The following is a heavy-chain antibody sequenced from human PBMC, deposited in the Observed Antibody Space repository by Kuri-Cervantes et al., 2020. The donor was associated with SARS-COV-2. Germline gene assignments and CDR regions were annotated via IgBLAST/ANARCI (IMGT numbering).Heavy chain of an antibody. CDR2: INPNSGGT. Sequence: SVKVACKASVYTFTGYYMHWVRQAPGQGLEWMGWINPNSGGTNYAQKFQGRVTMNRDTSISTAYMELSRLRSDETAVYYCAVGGEYQMLGPYLNYWGQGTLVTVSS. CDR3: AVGGEYQMLGPYLNY. J-gene: IGHJ4*02. CDR1: VYTFTGYY. D-gene: IGHD3-16*01. V-gene: IGHV1-2*02.